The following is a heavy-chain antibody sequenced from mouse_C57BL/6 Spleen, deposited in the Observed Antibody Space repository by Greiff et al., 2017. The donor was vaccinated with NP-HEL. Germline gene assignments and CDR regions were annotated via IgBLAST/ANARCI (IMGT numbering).Heavy chain of an antibody. J-gene: IGHJ2*01. Sequence: VKLKESGPGLVAPSQSLSITCTVSGFSLTSYAISWVRQPPGKGLEWLGVIWTGGGTNYNSALKSRLSISKDNSKSQVFLKMNSLQTDDTARYYCARNSKLGRGDYFDYWGQGTTLTVSS. CDR3: ARNSKLGRGDYFDY. CDR1: GFSLTSYA. D-gene: IGHD4-1*01. V-gene: IGHV2-9-1*01. CDR2: IWTGGGT.